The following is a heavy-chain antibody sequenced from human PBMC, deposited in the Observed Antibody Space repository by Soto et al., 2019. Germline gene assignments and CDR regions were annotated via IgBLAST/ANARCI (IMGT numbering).Heavy chain of an antibody. V-gene: IGHV4-31*11. CDR2: IYSSGST. CDR1: GGSIISASYS. Sequence: SSETLSLTCAVSGGSIISASYSWNWIRQSPGRGLEWIGHIYSSGSTYYNPSLKSRVSISVDTSNNQFSLKLTSVTAADTAVYFCAREDAARIERWFDAWGQGILVTSPQ. D-gene: IGHD6-6*01. CDR3: AREDAARIERWFDA. J-gene: IGHJ5*02.